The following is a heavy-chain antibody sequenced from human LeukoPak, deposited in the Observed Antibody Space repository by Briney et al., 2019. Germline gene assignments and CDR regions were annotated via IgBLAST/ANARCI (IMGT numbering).Heavy chain of an antibody. V-gene: IGHV3-30-3*01. CDR1: GFTFSSYA. Sequence: PGGSLRLSCAASGFTFSSYAMHWVRQAPGKGLEWVAVISYDGSNKYYADSVKGRFTISRGNSKNTLYLQMNSLRAEDTAAYYCARVRTGYSYGWHFDYWGQGTLVTVSS. CDR2: ISYDGSNK. CDR3: ARVRTGYSYGWHFDY. J-gene: IGHJ4*02. D-gene: IGHD5-18*01.